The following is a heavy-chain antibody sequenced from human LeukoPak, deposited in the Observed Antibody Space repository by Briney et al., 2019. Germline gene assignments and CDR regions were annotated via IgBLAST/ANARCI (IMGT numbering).Heavy chain of an antibody. CDR2: IKQDGSEK. Sequence: GGSLRLSCAASGFIFSHYWMGWVRQAPGKGLEWVANIKQDGSEKYYVDAVKGRFTISRDNAKNSLFLEMNSLRAEDTAKYYCVREGNSGTYLALGYLDSWGQGTLVTVSS. CDR3: VREGNSGTYLALGYLDS. J-gene: IGHJ4*02. V-gene: IGHV3-7*01. D-gene: IGHD1-26*01. CDR1: GFIFSHYW.